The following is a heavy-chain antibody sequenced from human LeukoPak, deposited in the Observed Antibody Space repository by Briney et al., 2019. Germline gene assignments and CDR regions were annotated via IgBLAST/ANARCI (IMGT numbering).Heavy chain of an antibody. CDR2: INHSGST. D-gene: IGHD3-3*01. J-gene: IGHJ4*02. V-gene: IGHV4-34*01. CDR1: GGSFSGYY. Sequence: SETLSLTCAVYGGSFSGYYWSWIRQPPGKGLEWIGEINHSGSTNYNPSLKSRVTISVDTSKNQFSLKLSSVTAADTAVYYCAMTTIFGVVIKFDYWGQGTLVTVSS. CDR3: AMTTIFGVVIKFDY.